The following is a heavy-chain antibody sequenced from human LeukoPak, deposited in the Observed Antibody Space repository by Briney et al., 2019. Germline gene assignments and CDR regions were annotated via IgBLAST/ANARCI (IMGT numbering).Heavy chain of an antibody. D-gene: IGHD2-2*01. CDR1: GFTFDDYA. CDR3: AKAFGVVPAAISW. Sequence: GGSLRLSCAASGFTFDDYAMHWVRQAPGKGLEWASGISWNSGSIGYADSVKGRFTISRDNAKNSLYLQMNSLRAEDTALYYCAKAFGVVPAAISWWGQGTLVTVSS. V-gene: IGHV3-9*01. CDR2: ISWNSGSI. J-gene: IGHJ4*02.